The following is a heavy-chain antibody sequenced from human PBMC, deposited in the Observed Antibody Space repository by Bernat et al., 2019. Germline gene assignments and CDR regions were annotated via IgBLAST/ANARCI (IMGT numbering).Heavy chain of an antibody. CDR3: ARGLAAAWMYYFDY. Sequence: QVQLQESGPGLVKPSETLSLTCTVSGGSISSYYWSWIRQPPGKGLEWIGYIYYSGSTNYNPSLKSRVTISVDTSKNQFSLKLSSVTAADTAVYYCARGLAAAWMYYFDYWGQGTLVTVSS. J-gene: IGHJ4*02. D-gene: IGHD6-13*01. CDR2: IYYSGST. V-gene: IGHV4-59*08. CDR1: GGSISSYY.